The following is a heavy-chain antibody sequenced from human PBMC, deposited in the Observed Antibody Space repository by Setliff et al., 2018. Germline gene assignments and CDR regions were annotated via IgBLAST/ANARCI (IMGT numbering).Heavy chain of an antibody. V-gene: IGHV1-69*05. CDR3: ARGEREGITMVRGVRGTHYYYGMDV. CDR1: GGTFSSYA. D-gene: IGHD3-10*01. J-gene: IGHJ6*02. CDR2: IIPIFGTA. Sequence: SVKVSCKASGGTFSSYAISWVRQAPGQGLEWMGGIIPIFGTANYAQKFQGRVTITTDESTSTAYMELSGLRSEDTAVYYCARGEREGITMVRGVRGTHYYYGMDVWGQGTTVTVSS.